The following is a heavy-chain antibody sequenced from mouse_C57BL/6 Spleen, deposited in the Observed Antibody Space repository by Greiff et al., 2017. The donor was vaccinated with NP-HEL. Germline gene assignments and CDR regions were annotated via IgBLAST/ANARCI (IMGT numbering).Heavy chain of an antibody. CDR3: ASTGSGSFHFDY. CDR2: IDPSDSYT. V-gene: IGHV1-50*01. D-gene: IGHD3-2*02. J-gene: IGHJ2*01. Sequence: VQLQQPGAELVKPGASVKLSCKASGYTFTSYWMQWVKQRPGQGLEWIGEIDPSDSYTNYNQKFKGKATLTVDTSSSTAYMQLSSLTSEDSAVYYCASTGSGSFHFDYWGQGTTLTVSS. CDR1: GYTFTSYW.